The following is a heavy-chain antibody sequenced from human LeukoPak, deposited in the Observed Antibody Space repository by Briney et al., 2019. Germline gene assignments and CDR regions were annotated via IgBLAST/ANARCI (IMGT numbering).Heavy chain of an antibody. J-gene: IGHJ2*01. CDR2: MHYSGST. D-gene: IGHD6-25*01. CDR1: GGSVSNGNYY. Sequence: SETLSLTCTASGGSVSNGNYYWSWIRQPPGKGLEWIGNMHYSGSTNYNPSLKSRVTISVHTSMNQFSLLLTSATAADTAVYYCARDSLLRGSGWDYWYFDLWGRGTLVTVSS. V-gene: IGHV4-61*01. CDR3: ARDSLLRGSGWDYWYFDL.